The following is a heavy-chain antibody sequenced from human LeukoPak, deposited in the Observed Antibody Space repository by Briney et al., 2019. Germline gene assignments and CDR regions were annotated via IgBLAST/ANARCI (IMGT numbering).Heavy chain of an antibody. CDR2: IYPGDSDT. Sequence: GESLKISCKGSGYSFTSYWIGWVRQMPGKGLEWMGIIYPGDSDTRYSPSFQGQVTISADKSISTAHLQWSSLKASDTAMYYCASALGVTIFGDWGSFDYWGQGTLVTVSS. V-gene: IGHV5-51*01. CDR1: GYSFTSYW. J-gene: IGHJ4*02. CDR3: ASALGVTIFGDWGSFDY. D-gene: IGHD3-3*01.